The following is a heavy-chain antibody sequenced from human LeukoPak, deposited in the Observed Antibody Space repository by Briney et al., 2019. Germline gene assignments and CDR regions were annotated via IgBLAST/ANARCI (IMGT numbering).Heavy chain of an antibody. CDR1: GYTFTSYG. Sequence: ASVKVSCKASGYTFTSYGISWVRQAPGQGLEWMGWISAYNGNTNYAQKLQGRVTMTTDTSTSTAYMELRSLRSDDTAVYYCARGLTPGYSGSYYSDYWGQGTLVTVSS. V-gene: IGHV1-18*01. D-gene: IGHD1-26*01. CDR3: ARGLTPGYSGSYYSDY. CDR2: ISAYNGNT. J-gene: IGHJ4*02.